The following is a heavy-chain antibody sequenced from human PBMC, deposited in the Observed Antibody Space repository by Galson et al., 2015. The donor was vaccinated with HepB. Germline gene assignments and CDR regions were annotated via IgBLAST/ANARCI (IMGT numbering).Heavy chain of an antibody. Sequence: SVKVSCKASGYTFTNYGISWVRQAPGQGLEWMGWISAYNGNTNYAQKLQGRVTMTTDTSTRTAYMELRSLRSDDTAVYYCARQGYCTNGVCYIEGAADYWGQGTLVTVSS. V-gene: IGHV1-18*01. J-gene: IGHJ4*02. CDR1: GYTFTNYG. D-gene: IGHD2-8*01. CDR3: ARQGYCTNGVCYIEGAADY. CDR2: ISAYNGNT.